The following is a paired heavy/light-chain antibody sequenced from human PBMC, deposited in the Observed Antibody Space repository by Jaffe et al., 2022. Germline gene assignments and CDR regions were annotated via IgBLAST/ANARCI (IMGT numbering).Light chain of an antibody. CDR3: QQRSNWPPVFT. CDR1: QSVSSY. CDR2: DAS. Sequence: EIVLTQSPATLSLSPGERATLSCRASQSVSSYLAWYQQKPGQAPRLLIYDASNRATGIPARFSGSGSGTDFTLTISSLEPEDFAVYYCQQRSNWPPVFTFGPGTKVDIK. V-gene: IGKV3-11*01. J-gene: IGKJ3*01.
Heavy chain of an antibody. J-gene: IGHJ4*02. CDR2: INHSGST. D-gene: IGHD3-3*01. CDR1: GGSFSGYY. V-gene: IGHV4-34*01. Sequence: QVQLQQWGAGLLKPSETLSLTCAVYGGSFSGYYWSWIRQPPGKGLEWIGEINHSGSTNYNPSLKSRVTISVDTSKNQFSLKLSSVTAADTAVYYCARVLRYYDFWSGYYKRVVATIPYYFDYWGQGTLVTVSS. CDR3: ARVLRYYDFWSGYYKRVVATIPYYFDY.